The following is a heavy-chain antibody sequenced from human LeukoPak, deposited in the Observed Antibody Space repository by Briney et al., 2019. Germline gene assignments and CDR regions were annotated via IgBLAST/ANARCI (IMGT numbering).Heavy chain of an antibody. D-gene: IGHD2-2*01. J-gene: IGHJ4*02. CDR2: IYYSGST. Sequence: SETLSLTCTVSGGSISSGSYYWGWIRQPPGKGLEWIGNIYYSGSTYYNPSLKSRVTISVDTSKNQFSLKLSSVTAADTAMYYCARVKRKYQLLKPLHETPSHYFDYWGQGTLVTVSS. V-gene: IGHV4-39*07. CDR3: ARVKRKYQLLKPLHETPSHYFDY. CDR1: GGSISSGSYY.